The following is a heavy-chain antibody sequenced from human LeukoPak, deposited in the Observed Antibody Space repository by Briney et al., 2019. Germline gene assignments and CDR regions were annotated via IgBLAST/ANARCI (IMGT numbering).Heavy chain of an antibody. V-gene: IGHV3-23*01. CDR2: ISGSGGST. CDR1: GFTFSSYA. Sequence: GGSLRLSCAASGFTFSSYAMSWVRQAPGKGLEWVSAISGSGGSTYYADSVKGRFTISRDNSKNTLYLHMNSQRAEDTAVYYCAKDRRDWSSTSWSAYYYYYMDVWGEGTTVTVSS. D-gene: IGHD2-2*01. CDR3: AKDRRDWSSTSWSAYYYYYMDV. J-gene: IGHJ6*03.